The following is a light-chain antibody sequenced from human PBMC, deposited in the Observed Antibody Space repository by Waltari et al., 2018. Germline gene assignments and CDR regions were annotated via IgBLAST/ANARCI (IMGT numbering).Light chain of an antibody. V-gene: IGKV1-12*01. Sequence: DIQMTQSPSSVSASVGDRVTITCRASQGISSWLAWYQQKPGKAPKLLVYAESSLQSGVPSRFSGSGSGTDFTLTISSLQPEDIATYYCQQFDNLVYTFGQGTKLEIK. CDR2: AES. CDR3: QQFDNLVYT. CDR1: QGISSW. J-gene: IGKJ2*01.